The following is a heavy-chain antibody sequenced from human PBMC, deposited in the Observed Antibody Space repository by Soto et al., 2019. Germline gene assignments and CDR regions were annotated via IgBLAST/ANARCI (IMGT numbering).Heavy chain of an antibody. Sequence: GGSLRLSCAASGFTFTRYSMNWVRQAPGKGLEWVSSISSTTNYIYYGDSMKGRFTNSRDNAKNSLYLEMNSLRAEDTAVYYCARESEDLTSNFDYWGQGTLVTV. V-gene: IGHV3-21*06. CDR2: ISSTTNYI. CDR1: GFTFTRYS. CDR3: ARESEDLTSNFDY. J-gene: IGHJ4*02.